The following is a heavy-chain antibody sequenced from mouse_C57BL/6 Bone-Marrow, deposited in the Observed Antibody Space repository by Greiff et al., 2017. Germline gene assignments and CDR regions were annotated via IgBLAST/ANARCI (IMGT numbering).Heavy chain of an antibody. D-gene: IGHD1-1*01. CDR1: GYAFSSSW. J-gene: IGHJ1*03. CDR2: IYPGDGDT. CDR3: ARGYYGSRGNYWYFDV. V-gene: IGHV1-82*01. Sequence: VHLVESGPELVKPGASVKISCKASGYAFSSSWMNWVKQRPGKGLEWIGRIYPGDGDTNYNGKFKGKATLTADKSSSTAYMQLSSLTSEDSAVYFCARGYYGSRGNYWYFDVWGTGTTVTVSS.